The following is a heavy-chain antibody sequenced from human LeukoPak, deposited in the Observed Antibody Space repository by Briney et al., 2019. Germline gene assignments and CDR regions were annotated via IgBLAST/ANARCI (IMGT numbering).Heavy chain of an antibody. CDR3: ARGPSVVITSNWFDP. CDR2: ISSSSSTI. CDR1: GFTFSSYS. V-gene: IGHV3-48*01. J-gene: IGHJ5*02. Sequence: PGGSLRLSCAASGFTFSSYSMNWVRQAPGKGLEWVSYISSSSSTIYYADSVKSRFTISRDNAKNSLYLQMNSLRAEDTAVYYCARGPSVVITSNWFDPWGQGTLVTVSS. D-gene: IGHD3-22*01.